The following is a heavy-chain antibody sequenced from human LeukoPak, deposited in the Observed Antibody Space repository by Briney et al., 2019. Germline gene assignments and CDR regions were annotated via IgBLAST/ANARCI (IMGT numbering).Heavy chain of an antibody. J-gene: IGHJ4*02. CDR2: ISAYNGNT. V-gene: IGHV1-18*01. Sequence: ASVKVSCKAPGYTFTSYGISWVRQAPGQGLEWMGWISAYNGNTNYAQKLQGRVTMTTDTSTSTAYMELRSLRSDDTAVYYCARASTRDSSGYYYVRFDYWGQGTLVTVSS. CDR3: ARASTRDSSGYYYVRFDY. CDR1: GYTFTSYG. D-gene: IGHD3-22*01.